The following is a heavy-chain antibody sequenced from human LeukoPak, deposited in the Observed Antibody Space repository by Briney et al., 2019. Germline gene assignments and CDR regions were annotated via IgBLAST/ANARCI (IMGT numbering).Heavy chain of an antibody. V-gene: IGHV1-69*04. CDR3: ARDRDSSGWYGGNNWFDP. CDR1: GGTFSSYA. J-gene: IGHJ5*02. Sequence: SVKVSCKASGGTFSSYAISWVRQAPGQGLEWRGRIIPILGIANYAQKFQGRVTITADKSTSTAYMELSSLRPEDTAVYYCARDRDSSGWYGGNNWFDPWGQGTLVTVSS. CDR2: IIPILGIA. D-gene: IGHD6-19*01.